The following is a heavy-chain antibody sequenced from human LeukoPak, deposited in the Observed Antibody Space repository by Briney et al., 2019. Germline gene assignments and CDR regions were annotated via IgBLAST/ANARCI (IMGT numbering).Heavy chain of an antibody. V-gene: IGHV3-7*01. J-gene: IGHJ4*02. CDR2: IKEDGSQK. CDR1: GFTFSRYW. D-gene: IGHD2-8*01. CDR3: ARGMAMVGYFDY. Sequence: PGGSLRLSCAGSGFTFSRYWMSWVRRAPGKGLEWVAHIKEDGSQKYYVDSVKGRFTISRDNARNSLSLQMNSLRAEDTAVYYCARGMAMVGYFDYWGQGTLVTVSS.